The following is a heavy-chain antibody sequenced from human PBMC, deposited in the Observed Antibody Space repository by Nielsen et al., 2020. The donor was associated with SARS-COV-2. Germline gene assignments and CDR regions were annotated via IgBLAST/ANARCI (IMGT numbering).Heavy chain of an antibody. V-gene: IGHV1-69*04. D-gene: IGHD3-22*01. CDR2: IIPILGIA. J-gene: IGHJ5*02. CDR3: ARGTYYYDSRIPPYNWFDP. CDR1: GGTFSSYA. Sequence: SVKVSCKASGGTFSSYAIGWVRQAPGQGLEWMGRIIPILGIANYAQKFQGRVTITADKSTSTAYMELSSLRSEDTAVYYCARGTYYYDSRIPPYNWFDPWGQGTLDTVSS.